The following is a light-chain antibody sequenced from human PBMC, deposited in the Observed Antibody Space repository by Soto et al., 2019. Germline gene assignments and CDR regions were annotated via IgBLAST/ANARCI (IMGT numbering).Light chain of an antibody. V-gene: IGKV3-20*01. J-gene: IGKJ1*01. CDR3: QQYGSSPRT. CDR1: LKVGTYY. Sequence: EIVLTQSPGTLSLSPGERSTLSCRTSLKVGTYYLAGHQQKPGQAPRLLIYGSSVRATGVPDRFSGSGSGTDFTLTIRRLEPEDFAVYYCQQYGSSPRTFGQGTKVDIK. CDR2: GSS.